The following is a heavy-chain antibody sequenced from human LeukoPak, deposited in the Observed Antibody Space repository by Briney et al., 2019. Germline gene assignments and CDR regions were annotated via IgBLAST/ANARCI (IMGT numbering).Heavy chain of an antibody. Sequence: GGSLRLSCAASGFTFSSYSMNWVRQAPGKVLEWVSSISSSSSYIYYADSVKGRFTISRDNAKNSLYLQMNSLRAEDTAVYYCARDIAAAGFFDYWGQGTLVTVSS. CDR2: ISSSSSYI. D-gene: IGHD6-13*01. J-gene: IGHJ4*02. CDR3: ARDIAAAGFFDY. V-gene: IGHV3-21*01. CDR1: GFTFSSYS.